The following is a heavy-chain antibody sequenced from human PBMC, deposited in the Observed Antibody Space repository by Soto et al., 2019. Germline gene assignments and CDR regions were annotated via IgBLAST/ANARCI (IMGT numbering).Heavy chain of an antibody. J-gene: IGHJ4*02. D-gene: IGHD6-13*01. Sequence: GSLKLSCEGSGFTFNMYWRHWVRQVPGKGPVWVARIYNDGTYADYADSVKGRFTISRDNAKDTLYLQMNDLRAEDSAIYHCTRGPRATSAGTSAHWGQGTLVTVSS. CDR3: TRGPRATSAGTSAH. V-gene: IGHV3-74*01. CDR2: IYNDGTYA. CDR1: GFTFNMYW.